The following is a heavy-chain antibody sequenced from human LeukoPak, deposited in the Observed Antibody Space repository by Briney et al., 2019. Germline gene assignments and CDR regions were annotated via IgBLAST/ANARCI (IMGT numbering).Heavy chain of an antibody. D-gene: IGHD5-18*01. Sequence: SETLSLTCTVSGGSISSGDYYWSWIRQPPGKGLEWIGYIYYSGSTYYNPSLKSRVTISVDTPKNQFSLKLSSVTAADTAVYYCARDTGYSYDYYYYGMDVWGQGTTVTVSS. CDR1: GGSISSGDYY. CDR3: ARDTGYSYDYYYYGMDV. V-gene: IGHV4-30-4*01. CDR2: IYYSGST. J-gene: IGHJ6*02.